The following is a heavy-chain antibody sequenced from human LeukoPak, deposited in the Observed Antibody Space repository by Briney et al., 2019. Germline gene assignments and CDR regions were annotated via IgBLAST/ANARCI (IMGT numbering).Heavy chain of an antibody. CDR2: IYHSDCA. D-gene: IGHD5-18*01. J-gene: IGHJ4*02. CDR3: ARGSWIQLWWGFDY. CDR1: GYSISIGYQ. Sequence: SETLSLTCGVSGYSISIGYQWAWIRQSPGKGLEGIGSIYHSDCAHYNPSLKSRVTISVETSKNKFSLNMYTVTAGDTAIYFCARGSWIQLWWGFDYWGQGSLVTVSS. V-gene: IGHV4-38-2*01.